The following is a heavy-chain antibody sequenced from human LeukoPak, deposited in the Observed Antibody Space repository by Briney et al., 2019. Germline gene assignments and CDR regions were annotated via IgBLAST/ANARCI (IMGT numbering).Heavy chain of an antibody. CDR2: INPNSGGT. D-gene: IGHD6-13*01. V-gene: IGHV1-2*02. Sequence: ASVKVSCKASGYTFTGYYMHWVRQAPGQGREWMGWINPNSGGTNYAQKFQGRVTMTRDTSISTAYMELSRLRSDDTAVYYCARCSQQLGGGYYYYMDVWGKGTTVTVSS. CDR1: GYTFTGYY. CDR3: ARCSQQLGGGYYYYMDV. J-gene: IGHJ6*03.